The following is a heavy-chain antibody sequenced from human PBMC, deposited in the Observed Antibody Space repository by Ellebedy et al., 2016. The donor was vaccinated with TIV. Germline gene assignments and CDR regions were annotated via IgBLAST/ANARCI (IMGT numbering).Heavy chain of an antibody. CDR3: AKRVTMVRGVITYYHYAMDV. Sequence: PGGSLRLSCAASGFTFSNAWMNWVRQAPGKGLEWVGRIKSKTDGGTTDNAAPVKGRFTISRDDSENTLYLQMNSLRAEDTAVYYCAKRVTMVRGVITYYHYAMDVWGQGTTVTVSS. CDR2: IKSKTDGGTT. CDR1: GFTFSNAW. J-gene: IGHJ6*02. V-gene: IGHV3-15*07. D-gene: IGHD3-10*01.